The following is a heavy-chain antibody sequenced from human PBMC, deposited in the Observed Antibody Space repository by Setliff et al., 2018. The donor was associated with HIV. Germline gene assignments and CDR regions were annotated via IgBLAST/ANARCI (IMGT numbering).Heavy chain of an antibody. CDR3: ARAAAGNTGPFDL. CDR1: GGSISSGDYY. V-gene: IGHV4-61*02. J-gene: IGHJ4*02. Sequence: LSLTCTVSGGSISSGDYYWSWIRQPAGKGLEWIGRVSSRGDTNYNPSLKSRVTMSVDTSKNQFSLKLTSVTASDTAVYYCARAAAGNTGPFDLWGQGSPVTVSS. D-gene: IGHD4-17*01. CDR2: VSSRGDT.